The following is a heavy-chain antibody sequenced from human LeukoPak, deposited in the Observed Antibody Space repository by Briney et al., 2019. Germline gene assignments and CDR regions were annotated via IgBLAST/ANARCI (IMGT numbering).Heavy chain of an antibody. CDR2: ISSSSSYI. J-gene: IGHJ3*02. CDR3: ARDSSTRNSYDFWSGYLNSDAFDI. Sequence: GSLRLSRAASGFTFSSYSMNWVRQAPGKGVEWGSSISSSSSYIYYADTVKCRFTISRDNAKNSLYLQMNSLRAEDTAVYYCARDSSTRNSYDFWSGYLNSDAFDIWGQGTMVTVSS. D-gene: IGHD3-3*01. CDR1: GFTFSSYS. V-gene: IGHV3-21*01.